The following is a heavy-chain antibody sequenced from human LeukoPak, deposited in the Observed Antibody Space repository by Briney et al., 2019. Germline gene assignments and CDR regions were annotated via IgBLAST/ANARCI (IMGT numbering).Heavy chain of an antibody. D-gene: IGHD4-17*01. CDR2: MSYDGSNK. J-gene: IGHJ6*02. CDR3: ARDSGIYGDYYYYGMDV. CDR1: GFTFSSYA. V-gene: IGHV3-30-3*01. Sequence: GGSLRLSCAASGFTFSSYAMHWVRQAPGKGLEWVAVMSYDGSNKYYADSVKGRFTISRDNSKNTLYLQMNSLRAEDTAVYYCARDSGIYGDYYYYGMDVWGQGTTVTVSS.